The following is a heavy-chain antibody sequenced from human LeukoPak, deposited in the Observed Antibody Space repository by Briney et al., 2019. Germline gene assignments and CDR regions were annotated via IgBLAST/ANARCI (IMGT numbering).Heavy chain of an antibody. CDR2: ISSSSSYI. Sequence: PGGSLTLSCPASGFTFSSYSMNWVRQAPGKGLEWVSSISSSSSYIYYADSVKGRFTISRDNAKNSLYLQMNSLRAEDTAVYYCARAGITCSGGSCYSGYWGQGTLVTVSS. CDR3: ARAGITCSGGSCYSGY. V-gene: IGHV3-21*01. J-gene: IGHJ4*02. CDR1: GFTFSSYS. D-gene: IGHD2-15*01.